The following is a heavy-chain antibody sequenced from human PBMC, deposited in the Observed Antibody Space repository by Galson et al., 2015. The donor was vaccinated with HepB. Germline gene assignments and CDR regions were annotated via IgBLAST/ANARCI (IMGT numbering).Heavy chain of an antibody. Sequence: SVKVSCKVSGYSLTELSMHWARQAPGKGLEWMGGSDPKNGEIIYAQKFQGRVTMTEDTSTDTAYMELSSLRSEDTAVYFCATVKIDYYAISEPDYWGQGTLVTVSS. CDR2: SDPKNGEI. CDR3: ATVKIDYYAISEPDY. CDR1: GYSLTELS. J-gene: IGHJ4*02. D-gene: IGHD3-22*01. V-gene: IGHV1-24*01.